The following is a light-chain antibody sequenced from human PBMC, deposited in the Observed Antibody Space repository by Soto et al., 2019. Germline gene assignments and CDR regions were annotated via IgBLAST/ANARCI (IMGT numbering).Light chain of an antibody. V-gene: IGKV1-5*03. CDR2: LAY. Sequence: DIQLTQSPSTLSAFVGDRVTITCRASQTISTSLAWYQQKPGKAHKLLIYLAYTLQSGVQARFSGSGSATEFTLSIRSLQPDEFATYYCKQYGTSSRTFGQGTKVDIK. CDR3: KQYGTSSRT. CDR1: QTISTS. J-gene: IGKJ1*01.